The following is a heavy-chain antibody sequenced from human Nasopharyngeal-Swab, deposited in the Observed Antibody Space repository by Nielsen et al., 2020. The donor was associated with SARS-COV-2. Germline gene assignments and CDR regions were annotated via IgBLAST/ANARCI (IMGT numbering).Heavy chain of an antibody. Sequence: WIRQPPGKGLEWVSCISSSGSTIYYADSVKGRFTISRDNAKNSLYLQMDSLRAEDTAVYYCARDAVGARGYWGQGTLVTVSS. D-gene: IGHD1-26*01. V-gene: IGHV3-11*01. CDR2: ISSSGSTI. CDR3: ARDAVGARGY. J-gene: IGHJ4*02.